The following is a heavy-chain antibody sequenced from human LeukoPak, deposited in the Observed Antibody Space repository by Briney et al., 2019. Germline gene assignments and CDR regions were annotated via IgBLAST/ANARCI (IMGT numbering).Heavy chain of an antibody. CDR2: IGTAGDT. CDR1: GFTFSSYD. J-gene: IGHJ6*02. CDR3: AREGYSSGWYFSLRKYYYGMDV. D-gene: IGHD6-19*01. Sequence: PGGSLRLSCAASGFTFSSYDMHWVRQATGKGLEWVSAIGTAGDTYYPGSVKGRFTISRENAKNSLYLQMNSLRAGDTAVYYCAREGYSSGWYFSLRKYYYGMDVWGQGTTVTVSS. V-gene: IGHV3-13*01.